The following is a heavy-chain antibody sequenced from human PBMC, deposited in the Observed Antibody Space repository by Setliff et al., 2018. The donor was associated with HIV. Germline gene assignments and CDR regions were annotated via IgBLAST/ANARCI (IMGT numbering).Heavy chain of an antibody. V-gene: IGHV3-49*04. CDR3: TRLRGYSYGLASYYYYYMDV. Sequence: PGGSLRLSCTASGFTFGEYAMSWVRQTQGKGLEWVGLIRSKTYGGTTEYAASVKGRFTISRDESKSIAYLQMNSLKTEDTAVYYCTRLRGYSYGLASYYYYYMDVWGKGTTVTVSS. D-gene: IGHD5-18*01. J-gene: IGHJ6*03. CDR1: GFTFGEYA. CDR2: IRSKTYGGTT.